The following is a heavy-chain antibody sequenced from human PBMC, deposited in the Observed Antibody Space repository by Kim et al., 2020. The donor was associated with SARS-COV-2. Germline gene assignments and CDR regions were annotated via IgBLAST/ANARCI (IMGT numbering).Heavy chain of an antibody. D-gene: IGHD6-6*01. CDR2: IYPADSDI. Sequence: GESLKISCEGSGYNFTNYWIGWVRRMPGKGLEWMGIIYPADSDIRYSPSFQGQVTISVDKSITTAYLQWRGLKASDTAMYYCARLWRGSKYSSSGGLDVWGQGTTGSVSS. V-gene: IGHV5-51*01. CDR3: ARLWRGSKYSSSGGLDV. J-gene: IGHJ6*02. CDR1: GYNFTNYW.